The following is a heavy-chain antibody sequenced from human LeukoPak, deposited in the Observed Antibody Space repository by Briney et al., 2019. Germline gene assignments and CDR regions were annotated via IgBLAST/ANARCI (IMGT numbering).Heavy chain of an antibody. V-gene: IGHV1-2*02. J-gene: IGHJ4*02. CDR1: GYTFTDYY. D-gene: IGHD2-2*01. CDR3: ARANFLYCSSTTCLFDY. Sequence: GASVKVSCKASGYTFTDYYMHWVRQAPGQGFEWMGWINPNDGDTNYAQKFQGRVTMTRDTSISTAHMEVGGLRSDDTAVYYCARANFLYCSSTTCLFDYWGQGTLVTVSS. CDR2: INPNDGDT.